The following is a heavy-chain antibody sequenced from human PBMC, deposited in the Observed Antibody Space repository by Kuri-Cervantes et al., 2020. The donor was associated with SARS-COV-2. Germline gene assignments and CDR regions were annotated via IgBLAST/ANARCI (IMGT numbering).Heavy chain of an antibody. Sequence: SETLSLTCAVSGYSIISSYYGSWIRQPPGKGLEWIRYIYYSGSTNYNPSLKSRVTIPVETSKNQFSLKLSSVTAADTAVYYCARGVGSGWKLFDYWGQGTLVTVSS. CDR3: ARGVGSGWKLFDY. D-gene: IGHD6-19*01. CDR2: IYYSGST. V-gene: IGHV4-59*12. CDR1: GYSIISSYY. J-gene: IGHJ4*02.